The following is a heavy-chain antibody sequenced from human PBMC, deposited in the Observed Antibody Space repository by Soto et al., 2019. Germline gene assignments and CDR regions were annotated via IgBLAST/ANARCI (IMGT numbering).Heavy chain of an antibody. Sequence: ASVKVSCKASGYTFTGYYMHWVRQAPGQGLEWMGWINPNSGGTNYAQKFRGRVTMTRDTSISTAYMELSRLRSDDTAVYYCATYYTVTLYYYYYGMDVWGQGTTVTVSS. CDR2: INPNSGGT. D-gene: IGHD4-4*01. CDR1: GYTFTGYY. V-gene: IGHV1-2*02. CDR3: ATYYTVTLYYYYYGMDV. J-gene: IGHJ6*02.